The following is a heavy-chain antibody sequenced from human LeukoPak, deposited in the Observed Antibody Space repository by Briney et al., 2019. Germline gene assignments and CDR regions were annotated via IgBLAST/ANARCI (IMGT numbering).Heavy chain of an antibody. CDR1: GFTVSSNY. Sequence: PGGSLRLSCAAPGFTVSSNYMSWVRQAPGKGLEWVSVIYSGGSTYYADSVKGRFTISRDNSKNTLYLQMNSLRAEDTAVYYCARDDRGLGYYGSGSYTAYAFDIWGQGTMVTVSS. J-gene: IGHJ3*02. V-gene: IGHV3-66*01. CDR2: IYSGGST. D-gene: IGHD3-10*01. CDR3: ARDDRGLGYYGSGSYTAYAFDI.